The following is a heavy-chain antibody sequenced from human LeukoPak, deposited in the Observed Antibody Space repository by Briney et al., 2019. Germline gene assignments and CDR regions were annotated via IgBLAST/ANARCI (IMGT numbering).Heavy chain of an antibody. V-gene: IGHV4-59*06. CDR1: GGSISSYY. CDR3: ATLGYCSGGCCYSDY. CDR2: ISYSGTT. J-gene: IGHJ4*02. D-gene: IGHD2-15*01. Sequence: PSETLSLTCTVSGGSISSYYWSWIRQHPGKGLEWIGYISYSGTTYYNPSLKSRVTISVDTSKNQFSLKLSSVTAADTAVYYCATLGYCSGGCCYSDYWGQGTLVTVSS.